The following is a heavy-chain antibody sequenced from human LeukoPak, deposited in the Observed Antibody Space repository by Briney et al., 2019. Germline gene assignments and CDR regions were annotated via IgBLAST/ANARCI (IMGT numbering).Heavy chain of an antibody. D-gene: IGHD3-10*01. CDR2: INSDGSSI. J-gene: IGHJ4*02. CDR3: ARDYYGLGSAYDY. CDR1: GFTFSNYW. V-gene: IGHV3-74*01. Sequence: GSLRLSCAASGFTFSNYWTHWVRQTPGKGLVWVSRINSDGSSISYADSVKGRFTISRDNAKSTLYLQMSSLRAEDTAVYYCARDYYGLGSAYDYWGQGTLVTVSS.